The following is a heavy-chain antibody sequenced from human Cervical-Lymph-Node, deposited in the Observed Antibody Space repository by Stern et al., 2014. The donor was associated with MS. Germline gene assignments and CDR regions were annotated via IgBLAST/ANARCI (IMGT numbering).Heavy chain of an antibody. CDR3: AREGETSDFFPFDY. D-gene: IGHD3/OR15-3a*01. Sequence: VQLVESGQGLVKPSQTLSLTCTVSGGSMNSRPYYWNWLRQPAGKALEWIGRIYISGSTNYNPSLESRVTISIDTSKNQLSPNLSSVTAADTAVYYCAREGETSDFFPFDYWGQGAQVIVSS. CDR2: IYISGST. CDR1: GGSMNSRPYY. V-gene: IGHV4-61*02. J-gene: IGHJ4*02.